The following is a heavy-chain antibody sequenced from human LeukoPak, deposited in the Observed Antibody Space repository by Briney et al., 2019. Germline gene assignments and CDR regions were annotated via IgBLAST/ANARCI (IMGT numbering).Heavy chain of an antibody. D-gene: IGHD6-13*01. CDR3: ARTIAAAGSDWFDP. J-gene: IGHJ5*02. V-gene: IGHV4-59*08. Sequence: SETLSLTCTVSGGSINTYYWSWIRQPPGKGLEWIGYIYYSGSTNYNPSPKSRVTISVDTSKNQLSLKLSSVTAADTAVYYCARTIAAAGSDWFDPWGQGTLVTVSS. CDR1: GGSINTYY. CDR2: IYYSGST.